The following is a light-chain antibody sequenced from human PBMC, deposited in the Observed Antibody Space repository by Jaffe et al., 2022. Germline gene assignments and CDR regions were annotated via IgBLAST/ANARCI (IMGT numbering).Light chain of an antibody. CDR3: QQYSSLPPT. J-gene: IGKJ4*01. CDR2: WAS. CDR1: QNIRDSSNKKNF. V-gene: IGKV4-1*01. Sequence: DIVMTQSPDSLAVSLGARATINCKSSQNIRDSSNKKNFLAWYQQRPGQPPKLLIYWASTRESGVPDRFSGSGSATDFTLTISSLEAEDVAVYYCQQYSSLPPTFGGGTKVEIK.